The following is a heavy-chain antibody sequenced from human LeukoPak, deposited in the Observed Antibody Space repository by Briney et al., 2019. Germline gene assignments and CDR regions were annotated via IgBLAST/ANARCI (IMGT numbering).Heavy chain of an antibody. CDR3: AHKTTGEHFDY. CDR1: GGSINSYY. Sequence: SETLSLTCTVSGGSINSYYWGWIRQPPGKGLECLGYIHYTGTTNYNPSLRGRVTISIDLSNNQFSLKLHSVTAADTAVYYCAHKTTGEHFDYWGQGTLATVSS. J-gene: IGHJ4*02. V-gene: IGHV4-59*01. D-gene: IGHD7-27*01. CDR2: IHYTGTT.